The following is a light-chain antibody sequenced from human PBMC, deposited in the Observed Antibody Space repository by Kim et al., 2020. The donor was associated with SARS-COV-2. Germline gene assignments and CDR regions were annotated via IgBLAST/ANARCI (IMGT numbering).Light chain of an antibody. Sequence: QSVLTQPPSASGSPGQSVTISCTGTSSDVGGYNYVSWYQQHPGKAPKLMIHEVTKRPSGVPDRFSGSKSGNTASLTVSGLQAEDEADYFCSSYAGSKNVVFGGGTQLTVL. V-gene: IGLV2-8*01. CDR1: SSDVGGYNY. CDR3: SSYAGSKNVV. J-gene: IGLJ2*01. CDR2: EVT.